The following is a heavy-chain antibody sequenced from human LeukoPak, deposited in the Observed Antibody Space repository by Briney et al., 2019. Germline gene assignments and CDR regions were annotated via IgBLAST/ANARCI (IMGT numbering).Heavy chain of an antibody. D-gene: IGHD3-22*01. J-gene: IGHJ5*02. V-gene: IGHV3-30*06. Sequence: PGRSLRLSCAASGFTFSDYGIHWVRLAPGKGLEWVGVTSPDGSNKFYADSVKGRSTVSRDNSKNTLYLQMNSLRAEDTAVYYCARDNDPDYSSSPGWFDLWGQGTLVTVSS. CDR3: ARDNDPDYSSSPGWFDL. CDR2: TSPDGSNK. CDR1: GFTFSDYG.